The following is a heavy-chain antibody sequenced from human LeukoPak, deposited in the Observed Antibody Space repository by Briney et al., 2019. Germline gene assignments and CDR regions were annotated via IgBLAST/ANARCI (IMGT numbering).Heavy chain of an antibody. CDR3: ARQWLDSSGRQDAFDI. V-gene: IGHV5-51*01. CDR2: IYPGDSDT. Sequence: HGESPKISCKGSGYSFTSYWIGWVRQMPGKGLEWMGIIYPGDSDTRYSPSFQGQVTISADKSISTAYLQWSSLKASDTAMYYCARQWLDSSGRQDAFDIWGQGTMVTVSS. J-gene: IGHJ3*02. D-gene: IGHD6-19*01. CDR1: GYSFTSYW.